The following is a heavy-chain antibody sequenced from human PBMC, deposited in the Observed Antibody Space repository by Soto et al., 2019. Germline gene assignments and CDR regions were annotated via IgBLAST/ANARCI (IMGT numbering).Heavy chain of an antibody. CDR3: ARDTYSYDSSGYYYRGYFDY. Sequence: VQLVESGGGVVQPGRPLRLSCAASGFTFSSYPMHWVRQAPGKGLEWVAVILYDGSNKYYADSVKGRLTISRDNAKNTLYLQMNSLRAEDTAVYYCARDTYSYDSSGYYYRGYFDYWGQGTLVTVSS. CDR1: GFTFSSYP. V-gene: IGHV3-30-3*01. CDR2: ILYDGSNK. D-gene: IGHD3-22*01. J-gene: IGHJ4*02.